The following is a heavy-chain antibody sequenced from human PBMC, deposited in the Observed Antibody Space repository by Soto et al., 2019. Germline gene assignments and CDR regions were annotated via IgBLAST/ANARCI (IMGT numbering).Heavy chain of an antibody. J-gene: IGHJ4*02. V-gene: IGHV4-39*01. CDR1: GGAISSSSYY. CDR3: SRNKYPSSGPSAY. Sequence: SGTLSLTCTVSGGAISSSSYYWGWIRQPPGKGLEWIGSIYYSGSTYYNPSLKSRVTISVDTSKNQFSLKLSSVTAADTAVYYCSRNKYPSSGPSAYWGKGTLVTVS. D-gene: IGHD3-22*01. CDR2: IYYSGST.